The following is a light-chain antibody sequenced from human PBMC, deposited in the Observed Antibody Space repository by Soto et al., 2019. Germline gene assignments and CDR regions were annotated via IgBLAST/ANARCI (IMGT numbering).Light chain of an antibody. CDR2: GSS. V-gene: IGKV1-17*03. J-gene: IGKJ4*01. Sequence: DIQVTQSPSAMSASVGDRVTITCRASQGIAYSLAWFQQKPGKVPRRLIFGSSSLQSGVPSRFSGSGSGTEFSLTISSLQPEDFATYYCLQYRNYPLTFGGGTKVEIK. CDR3: LQYRNYPLT. CDR1: QGIAYS.